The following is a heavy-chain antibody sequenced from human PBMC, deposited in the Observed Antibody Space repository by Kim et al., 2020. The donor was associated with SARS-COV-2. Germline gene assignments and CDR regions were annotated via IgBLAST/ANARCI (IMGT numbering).Heavy chain of an antibody. D-gene: IGHD3-9*01. J-gene: IGHJ3*02. Sequence: ASVKVSCKASGYTFTSYAMHWVRQAPGQRLEWMGWINAGNGNTKYSQKFQGRVTITRDTSASTAYMELSSLRSEDTAVYYCASGLGVRYFDWSGAFDIWGQGTMVTVSS. CDR2: INAGNGNT. CDR3: ASGLGVRYFDWSGAFDI. V-gene: IGHV1-3*01. CDR1: GYTFTSYA.